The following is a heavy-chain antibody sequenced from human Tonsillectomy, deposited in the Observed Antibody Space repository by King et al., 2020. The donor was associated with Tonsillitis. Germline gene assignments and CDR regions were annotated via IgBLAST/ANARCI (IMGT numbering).Heavy chain of an antibody. CDR2: INPSVGST. CDR3: ARGNLLRFLEWFPHFDY. D-gene: IGHD3-3*01. V-gene: IGHV1-46*03. J-gene: IGHJ4*02. Sequence: QLVQSGAEVKKPGASVKVSCKASGYTFTSYYIHWVRQAPGQGLEWMGIINPSVGSTSYAQKFQGRVTMTRDTSTSTVYMELSSLRSEETAVYYCARGNLLRFLEWFPHFDYWGQGTLVTVSS. CDR1: GYTFTSYY.